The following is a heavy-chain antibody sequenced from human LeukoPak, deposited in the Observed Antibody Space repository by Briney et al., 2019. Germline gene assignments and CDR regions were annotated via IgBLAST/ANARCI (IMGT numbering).Heavy chain of an antibody. CDR3: ARSRSSITICGPAVWWFDP. J-gene: IGHJ5*02. Sequence: GGSLRLSCAASGFTFNTYAMSWVRQAPGKGLEWVSAISDSGGSAYYADSVKGRFTISRDNAKNSLYLQMNSLRAEDTAVYYCARSRSSITICGPAVWWFDPWGQGTLVTVSS. CDR2: ISDSGGSA. V-gene: IGHV3-23*01. CDR1: GFTFNTYA. D-gene: IGHD3-3*01.